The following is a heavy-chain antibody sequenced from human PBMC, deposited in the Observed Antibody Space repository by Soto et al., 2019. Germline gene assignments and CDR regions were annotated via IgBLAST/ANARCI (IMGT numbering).Heavy chain of an antibody. CDR2: ISSSSNYI. Sequence: QLVESGGGLVKPGGSLRLSCIASGFIFNDYSMNWVRQAPVKGLEWVSSISSSSNYIYYADSVKGRFTISRDNAKNSLFLQMNSLRDEDTAVYYCARLFSNYYYYYMDVWGKGTTVTVSS. V-gene: IGHV3-21*01. J-gene: IGHJ6*03. CDR3: ARLFSNYYYYYMDV. CDR1: GFIFNDYS.